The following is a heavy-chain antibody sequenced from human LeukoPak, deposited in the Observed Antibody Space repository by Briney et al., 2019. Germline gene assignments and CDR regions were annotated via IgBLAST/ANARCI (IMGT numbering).Heavy chain of an antibody. V-gene: IGHV4-34*01. J-gene: IGHJ4*02. CDR2: INHSGST. Sequence: SSETLSLTCTVSGGSISSYYWSWIRQPPGKGLEWIGEINHSGSTNYNPSLKSRVTISVDTSKNQFSLKLSSVTAADTAVYYCARARGTQADIVVVPAAPFDYWGQGTLVTVSS. D-gene: IGHD2-2*01. CDR3: ARARGTQADIVVVPAAPFDY. CDR1: GGSISSYY.